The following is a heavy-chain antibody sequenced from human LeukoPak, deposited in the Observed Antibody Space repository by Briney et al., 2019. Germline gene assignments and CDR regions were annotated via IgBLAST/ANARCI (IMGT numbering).Heavy chain of an antibody. V-gene: IGHV4-61*02. CDR3: ASGSYYFDY. J-gene: IGHJ4*02. CDR1: GGSISSGSYY. Sequence: PSQTLSLTCTVSGGSISSGSYYWSWIRQPAGKGLEWIGRIYTSGSTNYNPSLKSRVTISVDTSKNQFSLKLSSVTAADTAVYYCASGSYYFDYWGQGTLVTVSP. CDR2: IYTSGST. D-gene: IGHD2-2*03.